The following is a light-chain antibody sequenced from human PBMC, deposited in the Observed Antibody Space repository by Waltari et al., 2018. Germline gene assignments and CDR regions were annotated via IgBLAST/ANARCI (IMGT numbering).Light chain of an antibody. CDR3: QSYDTSLRVV. V-gene: IGLV1-40*01. CDR1: GSNIGAGYD. Sequence: QSVLTQPPSVSGAPGQRVTISCTGSGSNIGAGYDVHWYQQLPRAASKLLIFGSTSRPLGVPDRFFGSTSGTSASLAITGLQAEDEADYYCQSYDTSLRVVFGGGTKLTVL. J-gene: IGLJ3*02. CDR2: GST.